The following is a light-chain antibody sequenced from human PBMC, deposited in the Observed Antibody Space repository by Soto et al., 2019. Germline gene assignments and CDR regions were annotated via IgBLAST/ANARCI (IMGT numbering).Light chain of an antibody. CDR1: SSDVGGYNY. CDR3: SSYTSSSLHV. V-gene: IGLV2-14*03. CDR2: DVS. J-gene: IGLJ1*01. Sequence: QSALTQPASVSGSPGQSITISCTGTSSDVGGYNYVSWYQQHPGKDPKLMIYDVSNRPSGVSNRFSGSKSGNTASLTISGLQAEDEADYYCSSYTSSSLHVFGTVTKVTVL.